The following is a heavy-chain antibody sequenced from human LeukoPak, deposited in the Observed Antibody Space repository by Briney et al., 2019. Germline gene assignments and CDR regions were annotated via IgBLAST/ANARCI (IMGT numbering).Heavy chain of an antibody. D-gene: IGHD3-16*02. Sequence: GGSLRLSCAASGFTFSSYGMHWVHQAPGKGLEWVAVISYDGSNKYYADSVKGRFTISRDNSKNTLYLQMNSLRAEDTAVYYCAKDSLFLGELSSYFDYWGQGTLVTVSS. V-gene: IGHV3-30*18. CDR1: GFTFSSYG. CDR3: AKDSLFLGELSSYFDY. CDR2: ISYDGSNK. J-gene: IGHJ4*02.